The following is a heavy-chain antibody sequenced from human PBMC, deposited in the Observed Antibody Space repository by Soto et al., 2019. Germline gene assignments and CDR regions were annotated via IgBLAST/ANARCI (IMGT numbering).Heavy chain of an antibody. CDR3: ARGHWNRYYYYYGMDV. CDR1: GGSISSYY. V-gene: IGHV4-59*12. D-gene: IGHD1-1*01. Sequence: SETLSLTCTVSGGSISSYYWSWIRQPPGKGLEWIGYIYYSGSTNYNPSLKSRVTISVDTSKNQFSLKLSSVTAADTAVYYCARGHWNRYYYYYGMDVWGQGTTVTVSS. J-gene: IGHJ6*02. CDR2: IYYSGST.